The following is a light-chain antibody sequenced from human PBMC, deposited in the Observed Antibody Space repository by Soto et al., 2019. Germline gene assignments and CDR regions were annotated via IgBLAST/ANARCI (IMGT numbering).Light chain of an antibody. J-gene: IGLJ1*01. V-gene: IGLV2-14*01. CDR2: DVS. CDR1: SSDVGGYNY. Sequence: QSALTQPASVSGSPGQSITISCTGTSSDVGGYNYVSWYQQHPGKAPKLMIFDVSNRPSGVSNRFSGSKSGNTASLTISGLQAEDEADYYCSSYTSSSTRVFRTGTKFTVL. CDR3: SSYTSSSTRV.